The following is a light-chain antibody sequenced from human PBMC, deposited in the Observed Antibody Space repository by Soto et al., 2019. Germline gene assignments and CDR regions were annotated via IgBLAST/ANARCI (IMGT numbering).Light chain of an antibody. J-gene: IGLJ3*02. CDR2: RSN. CDR3: AAWDDSLSGRV. CDR1: SSNIGSNH. Sequence: QSVLTQPPSASGTPGQRVTISCSGSSSNIGSNHVYWYQQFPGTAPKLLMYRSNQRPSGVPDRFSGSKSGTSASLAISGLRSEDEADYYCAAWDDSLSGRVFGGGTKLTVL. V-gene: IGLV1-47*01.